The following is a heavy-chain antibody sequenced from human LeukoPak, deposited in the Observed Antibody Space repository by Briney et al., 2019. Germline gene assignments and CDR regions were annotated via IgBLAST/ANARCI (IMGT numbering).Heavy chain of an antibody. V-gene: IGHV6-1*01. CDR3: ARDYGSGSYQGDYYVMDV. D-gene: IGHD3-10*01. CDR2: TYYRSKWYN. J-gene: IGHJ6*02. CDR1: GDSVSSNSAA. Sequence: SQTLSLTCAISGDSVSSNSAAWNWIRQSPSRGLEWLGRTYYRSKWYNDYAVSVKSRITINPDTSKNQFSLQLNSVTPEDTAVYYCARDYGSGSYQGDYYVMDVWGQGTTVTVSS.